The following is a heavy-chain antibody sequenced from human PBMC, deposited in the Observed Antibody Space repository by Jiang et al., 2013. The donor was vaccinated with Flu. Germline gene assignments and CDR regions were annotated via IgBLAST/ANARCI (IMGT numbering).Heavy chain of an antibody. J-gene: IGHJ6*02. CDR1: GFTFSSYS. D-gene: IGHD2-2*01. CDR3: ARDRWGYCSSTSCYLYYYGMDV. Sequence: VQLVESGGGLVKPGGSLRLSCAASGFTFSSYSMNWVRQAPGKGLEWVSSISSSSSYIYYADSVKGRFTISRDNAKNSLYLQMNSLRAEDTAVYYCARDRWGYCSSTSCYLYYYGMDVVGPRDHGHRLL. CDR2: ISSSSSYI. V-gene: IGHV3-21*01.